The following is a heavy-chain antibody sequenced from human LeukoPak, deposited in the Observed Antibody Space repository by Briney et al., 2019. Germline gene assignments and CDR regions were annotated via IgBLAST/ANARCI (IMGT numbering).Heavy chain of an antibody. J-gene: IGHJ4*02. Sequence: ASVKVSCKACGYTYTSYGISWLRHAAGKGLDWMGWITAYNGNTNYAQKFQGRVTMTTNTSTSTASMELRSLRSDDTAVYYCARHSWQQLGYFAYGSQRTLVTAPS. CDR1: GYTYTSYG. CDR3: ARHSWQQLGYFAY. CDR2: ITAYNGNT. V-gene: IGHV1-18*01. D-gene: IGHD6-13*01.